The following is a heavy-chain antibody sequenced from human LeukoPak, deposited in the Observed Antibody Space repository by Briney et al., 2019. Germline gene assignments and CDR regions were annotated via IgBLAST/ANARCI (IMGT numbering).Heavy chain of an antibody. CDR3: AREWLLPAAFDI. D-gene: IGHD2-15*01. V-gene: IGHV4-39*07. CDR2: IYYSGST. J-gene: IGHJ3*02. Sequence: SETLSLTCTVSGGSISSSSYYWGWIRQPPGKGLEWIGSIYYSGSTYYNPSLKSRVTISVDTSKNQFSLKLSSVTAADTAVYYCAREWLLPAAFDIWGQGTMVTVSS. CDR1: GGSISSSSYY.